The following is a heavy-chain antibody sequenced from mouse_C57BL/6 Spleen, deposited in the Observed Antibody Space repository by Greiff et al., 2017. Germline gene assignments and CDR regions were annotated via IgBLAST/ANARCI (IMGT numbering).Heavy chain of an antibody. CDR1: GFSFNTYA. Sequence: EVKLVESGGGLVQPKGSLKLSCAASGFSFNTYAMNWVRQAPGKGLEWVARIRSKSNNYATYYADSVKDRFTISRDDSESMLYLQMNNLKTEDTAMYYGVRHEGDYYGSSFFDVWGTGTTVTVSS. CDR3: VRHEGDYYGSSFFDV. J-gene: IGHJ1*03. V-gene: IGHV10-1*01. D-gene: IGHD1-1*01. CDR2: IRSKSNNYAT.